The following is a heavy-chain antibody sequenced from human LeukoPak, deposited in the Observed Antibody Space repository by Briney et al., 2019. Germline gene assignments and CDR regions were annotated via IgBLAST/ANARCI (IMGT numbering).Heavy chain of an antibody. CDR3: ARDNSGITIFGVVINGWFDP. V-gene: IGHV4-39*07. CDR1: GGSISSSSYY. Sequence: PSETLSLTCTVSGGSISSSSYYWGWIRQPPGKGLEWTGSIYSSGTTYYNTSPKSRVTISVDTSKNQVSLKLSSVTAADTAVYYCARDNSGITIFGVVINGWFDPWGQGTLVTVSS. CDR2: IYSSGTT. D-gene: IGHD3-3*01. J-gene: IGHJ5*02.